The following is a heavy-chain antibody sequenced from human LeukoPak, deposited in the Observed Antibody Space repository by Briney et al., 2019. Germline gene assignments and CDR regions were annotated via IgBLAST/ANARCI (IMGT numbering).Heavy chain of an antibody. CDR3: ARDRVGATDYFDY. V-gene: IGHV3-30-3*01. CDR2: ISYDGSNK. Sequence: GGSLRLSCAASGFTFSSYAMSWVRQAPGKGLEWVAVISYDGSNKYYADSVKGRFTISRDNSKNTLYLQMNSLRAEDTAVYYCARDRVGATDYFDYWGQGTLVTVSS. D-gene: IGHD1-26*01. CDR1: GFTFSSYA. J-gene: IGHJ4*02.